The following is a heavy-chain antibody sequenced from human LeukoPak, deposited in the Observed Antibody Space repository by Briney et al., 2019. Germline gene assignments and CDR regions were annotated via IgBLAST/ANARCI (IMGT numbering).Heavy chain of an antibody. J-gene: IGHJ4*02. Sequence: PGGSLRLSCAASGFTVSSNYMGWVRQAPGKGLEWVSVIYSGGSTYYADSVKGRFTISRDNSKNTLYLQMNSLRAEDTAVYYCARDRSTYYYDSSGYISWGQGTLVTVSS. CDR3: ARDRSTYYYDSSGYIS. CDR2: IYSGGST. V-gene: IGHV3-53*01. CDR1: GFTVSSNY. D-gene: IGHD3-22*01.